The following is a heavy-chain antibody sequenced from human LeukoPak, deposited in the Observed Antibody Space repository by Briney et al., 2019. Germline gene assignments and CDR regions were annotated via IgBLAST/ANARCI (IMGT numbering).Heavy chain of an antibody. V-gene: IGHV4-59*01. Sequence: ASETLSLTCTVSGGSISSYYWSWIRQPPGKGLEWIGYIYYSGSTNYNPSLKSRVTISVDTSKNQFSLKLSSVTAADTAVYYCARGHVDTAMVTLYYYYYMDVWGKGTTVTVSS. CDR3: ARGHVDTAMVTLYYYYYMDV. J-gene: IGHJ6*03. CDR1: GGSISSYY. D-gene: IGHD5-18*01. CDR2: IYYSGST.